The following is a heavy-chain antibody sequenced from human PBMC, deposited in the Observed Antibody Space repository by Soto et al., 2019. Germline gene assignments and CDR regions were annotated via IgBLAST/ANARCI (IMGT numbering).Heavy chain of an antibody. CDR3: AKVFYYYDSSGYYYFDY. Sequence: GGSLRLSCAASGFTFSSYAVSWVRQAPGKGPEWISSISGSGSTIYYADSVKGRFTISRDNSKNTLYLQMSSLRAEDTAVYYCAKVFYYYDSSGYYYFDYWGRGTLVTV. CDR2: ISGSGSTI. V-gene: IGHV3-23*01. D-gene: IGHD3-22*01. J-gene: IGHJ4*02. CDR1: GFTFSSYA.